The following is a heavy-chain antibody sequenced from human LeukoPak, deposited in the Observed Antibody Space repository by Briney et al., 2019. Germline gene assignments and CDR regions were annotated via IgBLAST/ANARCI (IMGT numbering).Heavy chain of an antibody. CDR3: ARELCSGGSCYQAFDY. J-gene: IGHJ4*02. Sequence: PGGSLRLSCAASGFTFSSYWMSWVRQAPGKGLEWVANIKQDGSEKYYVDSVKGRFTISRDNAKNSLYLQMNSLRAEDTAVYYCARELCSGGSCYQAFDYWGQGTLVTVSS. V-gene: IGHV3-7*01. D-gene: IGHD2-15*01. CDR1: GFTFSSYW. CDR2: IKQDGSEK.